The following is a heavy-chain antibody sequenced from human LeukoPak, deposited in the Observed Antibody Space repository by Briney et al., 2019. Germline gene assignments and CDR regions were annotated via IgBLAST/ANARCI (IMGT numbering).Heavy chain of an antibody. CDR2: IYYSGST. V-gene: IGHV4-39*07. J-gene: IGHJ4*02. CDR1: GGSISSSSYY. D-gene: IGHD4-17*01. CDR3: AREPNDYGDYDYFDY. Sequence: SETLSLTCTVSGGSISSSSYYWGWIRQPPGKGLEWTGSIYYSGSTYYNPSLKSRVTISVDTSKNQFSLKLSSVTAADTSVYYCAREPNDYGDYDYFDYWGQGTLVTVSS.